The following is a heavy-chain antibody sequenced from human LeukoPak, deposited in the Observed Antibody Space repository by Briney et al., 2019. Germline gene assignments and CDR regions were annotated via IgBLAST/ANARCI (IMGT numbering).Heavy chain of an antibody. CDR3: AKDDSYGGNSNFDY. CDR2: ISWNSGSI. D-gene: IGHD4-23*01. CDR1: GFSFNSYA. Sequence: GGSLRLSCTASGFSFNSYAMNWVRQAPGKGLEWVSGISWNSGSIEYADSVKGRFTISRDNAKNSLYLQMNSLRAEDTALYYCAKDDSYGGNSNFDYWGQGTLVTVSS. J-gene: IGHJ4*02. V-gene: IGHV3-9*01.